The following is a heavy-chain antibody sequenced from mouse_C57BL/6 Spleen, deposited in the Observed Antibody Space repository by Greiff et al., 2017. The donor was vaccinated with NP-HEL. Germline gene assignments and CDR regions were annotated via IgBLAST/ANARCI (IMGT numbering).Heavy chain of an antibody. Sequence: VQLQQPGTELVKPGASVKLSCKASGYTFTSYWMHWVKQRPGQGLEWIGNINPSNGGTNYNEKFKSKATLTVDKSSSTAYMQLSSLTSEDSAVYYCARMGFYYDYDLGFAYWGQGTLVTVSA. CDR1: GYTFTSYW. D-gene: IGHD2-4*01. J-gene: IGHJ3*01. CDR3: ARMGFYYDYDLGFAY. CDR2: INPSNGGT. V-gene: IGHV1-53*01.